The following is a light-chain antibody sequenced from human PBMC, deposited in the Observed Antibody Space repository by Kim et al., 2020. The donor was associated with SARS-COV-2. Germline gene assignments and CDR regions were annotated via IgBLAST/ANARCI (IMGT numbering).Light chain of an antibody. Sequence: QSVLTQPPSASGTPGQRVTISCSGSSSNIGSNTVNWYQQLPGTAPKLLIYSNNQRPSGVPDRFSGSKSGTSASLAISGLQSEDEADYYCAAWDDSLNGVVFGGETQLTVL. CDR3: AAWDDSLNGVV. J-gene: IGLJ2*01. CDR2: SNN. CDR1: SSNIGSNT. V-gene: IGLV1-44*01.